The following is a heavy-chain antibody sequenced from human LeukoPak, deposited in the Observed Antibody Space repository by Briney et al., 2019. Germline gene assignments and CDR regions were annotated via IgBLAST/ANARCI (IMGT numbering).Heavy chain of an antibody. Sequence: GGSLRLSCAASGFTFSNAWMSWVRQAPGKGLEWVGRIISKTDGGTTDYAAPVKGRFTISRDDSKNTLYLQMNSLKTEDTAVYYCTTEVTYYDSSGYYSQVYWGQGTLVTVSS. J-gene: IGHJ4*02. CDR1: GFTFSNAW. V-gene: IGHV3-15*01. CDR2: IISKTDGGTT. D-gene: IGHD3-22*01. CDR3: TTEVTYYDSSGYYSQVY.